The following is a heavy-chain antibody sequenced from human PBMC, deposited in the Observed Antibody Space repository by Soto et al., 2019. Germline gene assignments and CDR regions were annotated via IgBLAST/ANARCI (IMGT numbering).Heavy chain of an antibody. CDR3: AAGYYYGMDV. J-gene: IGHJ6*02. V-gene: IGHV4-39*01. CDR1: GGSISSSSYY. CDR2: IYYSGST. Sequence: SETLSLTCTVSGGSISSSSYYWVWIRQPPGRGLEWYGSIYYSGSTYYNPSLKSRVTISVDTSKNKFSLKLSAVTAADTAVYYCAAGYYYGMDVWGQGTTVTVSS.